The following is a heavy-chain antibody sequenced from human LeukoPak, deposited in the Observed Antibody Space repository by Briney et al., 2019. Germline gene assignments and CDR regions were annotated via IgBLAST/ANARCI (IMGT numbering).Heavy chain of an antibody. CDR2: IRRGSDHI. Sequence: PGGSLRLSCAASGFTFSSYAMNWVRQAPGKGLEWVSSIRRGSDHIFYADSMKGRFTISRDNAKNSLYLQMNSLGAEDTAVYYCARPYDTRGYFPDYWGQGTLVTVSS. CDR1: GFTFSSYA. J-gene: IGHJ4*02. V-gene: IGHV3-21*01. D-gene: IGHD3-22*01. CDR3: ARPYDTRGYFPDY.